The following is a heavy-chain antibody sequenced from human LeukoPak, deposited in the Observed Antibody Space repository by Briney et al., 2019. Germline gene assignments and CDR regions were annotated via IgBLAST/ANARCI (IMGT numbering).Heavy chain of an antibody. Sequence: GGSLRPSCAAYGFSFADYAVHWVRQPPGKGLEWVSLIRGDGGSTYYADSVEGRSTISSDNSKNSLYLQMNSLRTEDTALYYCAKDMVVVTAGGPYYYHGMDVWGQGTTVTVSS. CDR3: AKDMVVVTAGGPYYYHGMDV. J-gene: IGHJ6*02. V-gene: IGHV3-43*02. D-gene: IGHD2-21*02. CDR1: GFSFADYA. CDR2: IRGDGGST.